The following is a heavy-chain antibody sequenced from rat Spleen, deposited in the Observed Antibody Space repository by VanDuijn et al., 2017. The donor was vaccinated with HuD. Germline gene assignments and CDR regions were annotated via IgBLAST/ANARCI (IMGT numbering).Heavy chain of an antibody. CDR1: GFTFSDYY. CDR3: ARHPFNSYWYFDF. V-gene: IGHV5-7*01. D-gene: IGHD1-3*01. CDR2: ISYDGSST. J-gene: IGHJ1*01. Sequence: EVQLVESGGGLVQPGRSLKLSCAASGFTFSDYYMAWVRQAPTKGLEWVATISYDGSSTYYRDSVKGRFTISRDNAKSTLYLQMDSLRSEDTATYYCARHPFNSYWYFDFWGPGTMVTVSS.